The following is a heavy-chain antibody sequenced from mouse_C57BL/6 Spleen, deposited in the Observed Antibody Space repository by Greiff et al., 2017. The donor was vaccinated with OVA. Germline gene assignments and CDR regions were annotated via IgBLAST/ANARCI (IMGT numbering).Heavy chain of an antibody. J-gene: IGHJ4*01. V-gene: IGHV14-2*01. CDR2: IDPEEGET. D-gene: IGHD1-1*01. Sequence: VHVKQSGAGLVKPGASVKWSCPASGFTIKDSYMHWVKQGPEQGLGGFGRIDPEEGETKYAPKFQGKATITADTSSNTAYLQLSSLTSEDTAVYYCARGRITTVVDAMDYWGQGTSVTVSS. CDR3: ARGRITTVVDAMDY. CDR1: GFTIKDSY.